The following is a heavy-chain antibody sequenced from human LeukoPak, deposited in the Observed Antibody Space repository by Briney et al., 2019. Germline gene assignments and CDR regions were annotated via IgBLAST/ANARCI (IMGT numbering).Heavy chain of an antibody. CDR1: GGSISSYY. CDR3: ARARTDYDSSGYGWDAFDI. Sequence: NPSETLSLTCTVSGGSISSYYWSWIRQPAGKGLEWIGRIYTSGSTNYNPSLKSRVTMSVDTSKNQFSLKLSSVTAADTAVYYCARARTDYDSSGYGWDAFDIWGQGTMVTVSS. J-gene: IGHJ3*02. D-gene: IGHD3-22*01. V-gene: IGHV4-4*07. CDR2: IYTSGST.